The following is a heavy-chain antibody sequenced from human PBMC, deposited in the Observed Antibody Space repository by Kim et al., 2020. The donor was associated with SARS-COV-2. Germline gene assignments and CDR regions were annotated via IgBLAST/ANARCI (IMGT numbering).Heavy chain of an antibody. CDR3: AREDGSGSYGMDV. J-gene: IGHJ6*02. V-gene: IGHV4-31*02. D-gene: IGHD3-10*01. Sequence: YNPSLKSRVTISVDTSKNQFSLKLSSVTAADTAVYYCAREDGSGSYGMDVWGQGTTVTVSS.